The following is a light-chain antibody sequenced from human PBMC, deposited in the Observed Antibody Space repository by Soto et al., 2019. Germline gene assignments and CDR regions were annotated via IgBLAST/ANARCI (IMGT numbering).Light chain of an antibody. CDR3: QHRSDWPIT. V-gene: IGKV3-11*01. CDR1: QSVSGY. CDR2: DAF. J-gene: IGKJ5*01. Sequence: EIVLTQSPGTLSLSPGDRATLSCWASQSVSGYLAWYQQKLGQPPRLLIYDAFNRAAGIPARFSGSGSGTDFTLTISSLEPEDFAIYYCQHRSDWPITFCQGTRLEIK.